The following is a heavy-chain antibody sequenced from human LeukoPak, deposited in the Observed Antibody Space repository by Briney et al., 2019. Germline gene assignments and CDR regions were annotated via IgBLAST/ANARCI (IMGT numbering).Heavy chain of an antibody. CDR3: ARAGYCGSNCYYYFDC. CDR1: GYTFTDYF. V-gene: IGHV1-2*02. J-gene: IGHJ4*02. Sequence: ASVKVSCKASGYTFTDYFIHWVRQAPGQGLEWMGWINPKSGGTYYAQNFRGRVTLTRDTSTSTAYMELSSLTSDDTAVYSCARAGYCGSNCYYYFDCWGQGTLVTVSS. CDR2: INPKSGGT. D-gene: IGHD2-21*01.